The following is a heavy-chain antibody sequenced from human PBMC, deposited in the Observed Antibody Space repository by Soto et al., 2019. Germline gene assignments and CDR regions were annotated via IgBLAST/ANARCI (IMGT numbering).Heavy chain of an antibody. CDR3: AKDHLTTTVTTVGY. CDR2: ISYHGSDK. D-gene: IGHD4-17*01. J-gene: IGHJ4*02. CDR1: GFTFSNYG. Sequence: QVQLVESGGGVVQPGRSLRLSCAASGFTFSNYGMHWVRQAPGKGLEWVAVISYHGSDKYYADSVKGRFTISRDNSKNTLYLQMDSLRVKVTAAYYCAKDHLTTTVTTVGYWGQGTLVTVSS. V-gene: IGHV3-30*18.